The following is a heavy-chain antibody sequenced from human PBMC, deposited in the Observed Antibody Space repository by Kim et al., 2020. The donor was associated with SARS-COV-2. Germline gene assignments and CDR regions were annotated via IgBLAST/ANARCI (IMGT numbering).Heavy chain of an antibody. D-gene: IGHD5-18*01. V-gene: IGHV3-23*01. Sequence: VKGRFTLFRDNSKDTFYLQMTSLRAEDTAVYYCAKTPGGCTYGRFYFDSWGQGTLVTVSS. CDR3: AKTPGGCTYGRFYFDS. J-gene: IGHJ4*02.